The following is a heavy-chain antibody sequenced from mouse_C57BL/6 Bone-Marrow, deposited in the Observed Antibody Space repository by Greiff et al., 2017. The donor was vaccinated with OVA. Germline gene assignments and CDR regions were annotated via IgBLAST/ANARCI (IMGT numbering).Heavy chain of an antibody. CDR2: ISYSGST. CDR3: ARGDPPNYFDY. J-gene: IGHJ2*01. Sequence: EVQLVESGPGMVKPSQSLSLTCTVTGYSITSGYDWHWIRHFPGNKLEWMGYISYSGSTNYNPSLKSRISITHDTSKNHFFLKLNSVTTEDTATYYCARGDPPNYFDYWGQGTTLTVSS. V-gene: IGHV3-1*01. CDR1: GYSITSGYD.